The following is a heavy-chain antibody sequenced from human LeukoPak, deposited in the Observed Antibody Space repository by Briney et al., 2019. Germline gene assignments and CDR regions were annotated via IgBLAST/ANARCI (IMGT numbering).Heavy chain of an antibody. V-gene: IGHV4-59*01. CDR1: GGSISSDF. J-gene: IGHJ3*02. CDR2: MCHTGIS. CDR3: ARDKAQSDAFDI. Sequence: SETLSLTCTVSGGSISSDFRSWIRQPPGKGLEWIGYMCHTGISNYNPSLKSRVTISVDTSKKQISLKLRSVTAADTAVYFCARDKAQSDAFDIWGQGTMVTVSS.